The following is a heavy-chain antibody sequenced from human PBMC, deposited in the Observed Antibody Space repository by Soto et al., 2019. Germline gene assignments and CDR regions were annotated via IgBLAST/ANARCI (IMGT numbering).Heavy chain of an antibody. V-gene: IGHV5-10-1*01. D-gene: IGHD4-17*01. Sequence: PGESLKISCKCSGYSFTSYWITWVRQMPGKGLEWMGRIDPSDSYTNYNPSFQGHVTISADKSISTAYLQWSSLKASDTAMYYCARLYGGNSGMDVWGQGTTVTVSS. CDR1: GYSFTSYW. CDR2: IDPSDSYT. CDR3: ARLYGGNSGMDV. J-gene: IGHJ6*02.